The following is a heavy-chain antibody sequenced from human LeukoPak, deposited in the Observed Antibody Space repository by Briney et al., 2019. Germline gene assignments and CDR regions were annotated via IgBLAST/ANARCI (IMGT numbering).Heavy chain of an antibody. CDR2: INTVASYI. D-gene: IGHD2-21*01. J-gene: IGHJ4*02. CDR1: GFTFISFS. V-gene: IGHV3-21*01. CDR3: ARLRRNGDSGGFYYYYDS. Sequence: GRSLRLSCAASGFTFISFSINWVRQAPGKGLEWVSSINTVASYIYYADSVRGRFTISRDNAKNSLYLQMNSLRAEDTGVYYCARLRRNGDSGGFYYYYDSWGQGTLVTVSS.